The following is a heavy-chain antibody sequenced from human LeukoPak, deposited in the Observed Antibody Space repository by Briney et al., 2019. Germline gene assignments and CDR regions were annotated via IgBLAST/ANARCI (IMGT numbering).Heavy chain of an antibody. CDR3: ARLPYDEPDY. V-gene: IGHV1-2*02. CDR1: GCTFTYYY. CDR2: ISPNSGGT. J-gene: IGHJ4*02. D-gene: IGHD3-3*01. Sequence: ASVKVSCKASGCTFTYYYVHWVRQAPGQGLEWMGCISPNSGGTHYAQKFQGRVTMTRDTSISTAYMELSSLRSDDTAVYFCARLPYDEPDYWGQGTLVTVSS.